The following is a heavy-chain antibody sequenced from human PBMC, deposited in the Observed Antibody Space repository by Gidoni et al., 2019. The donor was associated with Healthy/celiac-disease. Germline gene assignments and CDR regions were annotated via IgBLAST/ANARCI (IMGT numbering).Heavy chain of an antibody. Sequence: EVQLLESGGGLVQPGGSLRLSCAASGFTFSSDAMSWVRKAPGKVLEWVSAISGSGGSTYYADSVKGRFTISRDNSKNTLYLQMNSLRAEDTAVYYCAKGPATVTTSGRFDYWGQGTLVTVSS. CDR2: ISGSGGST. CDR1: GFTFSSDA. D-gene: IGHD4-17*01. J-gene: IGHJ4*02. CDR3: AKGPATVTTSGRFDY. V-gene: IGHV3-23*01.